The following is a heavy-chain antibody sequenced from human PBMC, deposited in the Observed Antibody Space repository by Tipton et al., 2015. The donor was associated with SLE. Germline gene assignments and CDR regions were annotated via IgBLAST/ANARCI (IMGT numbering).Heavy chain of an antibody. CDR1: GYSIRAGYY. D-gene: IGHD1-26*01. Sequence: GLVKPSETLSLKCAVSGYSIRAGYYWGWIRLPPGKGLECIGAIYYSGTTFYNPSFKSRVTISVDTSKNQFSLRLTSETAADTAVYYCATGRGADGYYTYDLDVWGQGATVTVSS. CDR3: ATGRGADGYYTYDLDV. V-gene: IGHV4-38-2*01. CDR2: IYYSGTT. J-gene: IGHJ6*02.